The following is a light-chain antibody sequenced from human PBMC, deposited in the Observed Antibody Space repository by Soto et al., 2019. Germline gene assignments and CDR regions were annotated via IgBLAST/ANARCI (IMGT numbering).Light chain of an antibody. J-gene: IGKJ1*01. CDR1: EAISNY. Sequence: DIRMTQSPSSLSASVGDRVTITCQASEAISNYLHWYQQKPGKAPQLVIHDASNLETGVPSRFTGSGSGTHFTFTISSLLPEDAATYYCHQFGNLPQTFGQGTRVEIK. CDR2: DAS. V-gene: IGKV1-33*01. CDR3: HQFGNLPQT.